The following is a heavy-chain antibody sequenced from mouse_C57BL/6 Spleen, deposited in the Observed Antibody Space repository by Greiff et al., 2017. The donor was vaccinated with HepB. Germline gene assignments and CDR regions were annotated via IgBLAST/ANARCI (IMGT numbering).Heavy chain of an antibody. CDR1: GYAFSSYW. V-gene: IGHV1-80*01. CDR2: IYPGDGDT. J-gene: IGHJ1*03. D-gene: IGHD1-1*01. Sequence: VQRVESGAELVKPGASVKISCKASGYAFSSYWMNWVKQRPGKGLEWIGQIYPGDGDTNYNGKFKGKATLTADKSSSTAYMQLSSLTSEDSAVYFCARRDGTWYFDVWGTGTTVTVSS. CDR3: ARRDGTWYFDV.